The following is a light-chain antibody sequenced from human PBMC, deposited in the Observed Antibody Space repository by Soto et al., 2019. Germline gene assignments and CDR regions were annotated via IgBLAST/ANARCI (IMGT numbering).Light chain of an antibody. Sequence: QSVLTQPPSVSAAPGQKVTISCSGSSSNIGNNFVSWYQQLPGTAPKLLIYDNGKRPSGIPDRFSGSKSGTSATLGVTGLQTGDEADYYCATWDGSLSAVVFGGGTKLTVL. CDR2: DNG. J-gene: IGLJ2*01. CDR3: ATWDGSLSAVV. V-gene: IGLV1-51*01. CDR1: SSNIGNNF.